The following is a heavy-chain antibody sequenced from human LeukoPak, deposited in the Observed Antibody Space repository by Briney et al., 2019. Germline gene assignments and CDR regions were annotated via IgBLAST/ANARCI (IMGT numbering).Heavy chain of an antibody. CDR3: ARGIVDTAPDY. V-gene: IGHV3-53*01. D-gene: IGHD5-18*01. CDR2: IYSGGST. Sequence: GGSLRLSCAASGFTVSSNYMSWVRQAPGKGLEWVSVIYSGGSTYYADSVKGRFTISRDNSKNTLYLQMNSLRAEDTAVYYCARGIVDTAPDYWGQGTLVTVSS. CDR1: GFTVSSNY. J-gene: IGHJ4*02.